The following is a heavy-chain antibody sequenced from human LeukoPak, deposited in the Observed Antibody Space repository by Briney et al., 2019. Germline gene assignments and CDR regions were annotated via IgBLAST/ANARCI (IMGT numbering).Heavy chain of an antibody. J-gene: IGHJ6*03. CDR1: GFTFSSYA. D-gene: IGHD2-2*01. V-gene: IGHV3-23*01. CDR3: AKCASSKPYYYYYYMDV. Sequence: GGSLRLSCAASGFTFSSYAMSWVRQAPGKGLEWVSAISGSGGSTYYADSVKGRFTISRDNSKNTLYLQMNSLRAEDTAVYYCAKCASSKPYYYYYYMDVRGKGTTVTVSS. CDR2: ISGSGGST.